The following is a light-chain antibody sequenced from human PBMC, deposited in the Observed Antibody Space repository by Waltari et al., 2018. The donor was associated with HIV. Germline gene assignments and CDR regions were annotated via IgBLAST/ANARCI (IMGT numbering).Light chain of an antibody. CDR3: QQRSTWPPAPT. Sequence: EIVLTQSPATLSLSPGARATLSCRASQSVDTYLAWYQQKSGQSPRLLIYDASIRATGIPARFSGSGSGTDFTLTISSLEPEDFAVYYSQQRSTWPPAPTFGGGTKVEIK. CDR2: DAS. V-gene: IGKV3-11*01. J-gene: IGKJ4*01. CDR1: QSVDTY.